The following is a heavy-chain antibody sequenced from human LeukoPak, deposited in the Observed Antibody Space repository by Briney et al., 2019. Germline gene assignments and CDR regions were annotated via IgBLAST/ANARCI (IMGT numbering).Heavy chain of an antibody. CDR3: ARLILGYCSGGSCYSGDY. CDR1: GGSISSSTYY. D-gene: IGHD2-15*01. J-gene: IGHJ4*02. Sequence: PSETLSLTCTVSGGSISSSTYYWGSIRQPPGKGLEWIGSIYYTGSTYYNPSLKSRLALSVDTSKNQFSLKLSSVTAADTAVYYCARLILGYCSGGSCYSGDYWGQGTLVTVSS. CDR2: IYYTGST. V-gene: IGHV4-39*01.